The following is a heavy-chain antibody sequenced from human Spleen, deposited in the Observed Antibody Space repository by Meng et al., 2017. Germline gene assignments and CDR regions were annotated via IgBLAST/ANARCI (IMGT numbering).Heavy chain of an antibody. D-gene: IGHD3-16*01. Sequence: SETLSLTCAVYGGSFSGYYWSWIRQPPGKGLEWIGEINHSGSTNYNPSLKSRVTISVDTSKNQFSLKLSSVTAADTAVYYCARYYDYVWGSYYFDYWGQGTLVTVSS. CDR1: GGSFSGYY. V-gene: IGHV4-34*01. CDR3: ARYYDYVWGSYYFDY. J-gene: IGHJ4*02. CDR2: INHSGST.